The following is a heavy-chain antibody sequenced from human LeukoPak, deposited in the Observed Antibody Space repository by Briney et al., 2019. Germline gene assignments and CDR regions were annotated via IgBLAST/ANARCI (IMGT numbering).Heavy chain of an antibody. Sequence: GGSLRLSCAASGFTFDDYAMHWVRQAPGKGLEWVSGISWNSGSIGYVDSVKGRFTFSRDNSKNTLYLQMNSLRAEDTAVYYCAKGNDIGGYYYPHFDYWGQGTLVTVSS. D-gene: IGHD3-22*01. CDR1: GFTFDDYA. J-gene: IGHJ4*02. CDR2: ISWNSGSI. CDR3: AKGNDIGGYYYPHFDY. V-gene: IGHV3-9*01.